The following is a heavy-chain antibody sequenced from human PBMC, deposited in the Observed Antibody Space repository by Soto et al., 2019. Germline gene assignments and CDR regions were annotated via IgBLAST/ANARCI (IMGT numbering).Heavy chain of an antibody. J-gene: IGHJ4*02. CDR2: ISSSSSTI. D-gene: IGHD5-12*01. CDR1: GFTFSSYS. V-gene: IGHV3-48*01. CDR3: ARAPRGGYVHY. Sequence: PGGSLRLSCAASGFTFSSYSMNWVRQAPGKGLEWVSYISSSSSTIYYADSVKGRFTISRDNAKNSLYLQMNSLRAEDTAVYYCARAPRGGYVHYWGQGTLVTVSS.